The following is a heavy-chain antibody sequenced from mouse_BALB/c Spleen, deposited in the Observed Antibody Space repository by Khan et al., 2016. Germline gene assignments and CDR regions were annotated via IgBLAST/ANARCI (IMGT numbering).Heavy chain of an antibody. CDR3: TRHYYGSSFWFAY. Sequence: EVELVESGGGLVQPGESLKLSCESNEYEFPSHDMSWVRKTPEKRLELVAAINSAGNDTYYPDTMERRFIISRDNTKKTLYLQINSLRSEDTALHYSTRHYYGSSFWFAYWGQGTLVTVSA. J-gene: IGHJ3*01. D-gene: IGHD1-1*01. V-gene: IGHV5-2*01. CDR2: INSAGNDT. CDR1: EYEFPSHD.